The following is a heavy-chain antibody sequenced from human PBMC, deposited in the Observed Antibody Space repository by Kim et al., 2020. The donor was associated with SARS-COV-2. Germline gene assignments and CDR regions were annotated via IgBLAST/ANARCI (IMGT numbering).Heavy chain of an antibody. J-gene: IGHJ4*02. CDR3: AKKPCSFNCLDSRHFDY. CDR1: GFTFSSYA. CDR2: ISDIGGRT. V-gene: IGHV3-23*01. D-gene: IGHD2-2*01. Sequence: GGSLRLSCAASGFTFSSYAMSWVRQAPGKGLEWVSAISDIGGRTYYADSVKGRFTISRDNSKNTLYLQMNSLRADDTAIYYCAKKPCSFNCLDSRHFDYWGQGTLVTVSS.